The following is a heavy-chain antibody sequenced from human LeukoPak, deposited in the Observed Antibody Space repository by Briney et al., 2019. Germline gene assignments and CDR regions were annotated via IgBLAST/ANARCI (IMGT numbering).Heavy chain of an antibody. CDR1: GFTFSSYA. D-gene: IGHD3-22*01. Sequence: GGSLRLSSAASGFTFSSYAMSWVRQAPGKGLERVSAISGSGGSTYYADSVKGRFTISRDNSKNTLYLQMNSLRAEDTAVYYCAKDLPPYYYDSRTSDAFDIWGQGTMVTVSS. V-gene: IGHV3-23*01. J-gene: IGHJ3*02. CDR3: AKDLPPYYYDSRTSDAFDI. CDR2: ISGSGGST.